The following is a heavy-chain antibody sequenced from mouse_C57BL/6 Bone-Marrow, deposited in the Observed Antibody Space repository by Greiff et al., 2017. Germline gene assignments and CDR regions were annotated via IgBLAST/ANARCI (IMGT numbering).Heavy chain of an antibody. CDR1: GFTFSSYG. V-gene: IGHV5-6*01. J-gene: IGHJ2*01. CDR2: ISSGGSYT. CDR3: ARHPFFYY. Sequence: EVQGVESGGDLVKPGGSLKLSCAASGFTFSSYGMSWVRQTPDQRLEWVATISSGGSYTYYPDSVKGRFTISRDNAKNTLYLQMSSLKSEDTAMYYCARHPFFYYWGQGTTLTVSS.